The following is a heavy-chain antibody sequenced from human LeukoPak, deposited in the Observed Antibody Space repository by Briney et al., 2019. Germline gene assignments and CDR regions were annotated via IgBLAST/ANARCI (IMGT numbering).Heavy chain of an antibody. J-gene: IGHJ4*02. CDR2: IYSGGST. CDR1: GFTVSSNY. V-gene: IGHV3-66*01. CDR3: ATFRGSGPEPFDY. D-gene: IGHD3-10*01. Sequence: SGGSLRLSCAASGFTVSSNYMSWVRQAPGKGLEWVSVIYSGGSTYYADSVKGRFTISRGNSKNTLYLQMNSLRAEDTAVYYCATFRGSGPEPFDYWGQGTLVTVSS.